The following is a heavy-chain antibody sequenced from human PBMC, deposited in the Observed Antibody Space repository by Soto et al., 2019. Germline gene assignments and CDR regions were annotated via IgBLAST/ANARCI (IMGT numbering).Heavy chain of an antibody. Sequence: QVTLKESGPVLVKPTETLTLRCTVSGLSITDSEMGVSWIRQPPGQPLERLATIDSSGEKSYRTFLKSRLAISKDTSKCQIVLTMTNMDPADTATYYCARRHLAVAVSPWFDPWGQGIPVTVSS. V-gene: IGHV2-26*01. CDR3: ARRHLAVAVSPWFDP. J-gene: IGHJ5*02. CDR1: GLSITDSEMG. D-gene: IGHD6-19*01. CDR2: IDSSGEK.